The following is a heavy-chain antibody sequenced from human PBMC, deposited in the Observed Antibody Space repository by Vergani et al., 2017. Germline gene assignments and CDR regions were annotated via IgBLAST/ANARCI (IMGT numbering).Heavy chain of an antibody. CDR1: GFTFSSYS. V-gene: IGHV3-48*01. CDR2: ISSSSNTI. D-gene: IGHD1-26*01. J-gene: IGHJ6*02. CDR3: ARDMSGSYLYYYYGMDV. Sequence: EVQLVESGGGLVQPGGSLRLSCAASGFTFSSYSMNWVGQAPGKGLEWVSYISSSSNTIYYADSVKGRFTITRDNAKNSLYLQMNSLRAEDTAVYYCARDMSGSYLYYYYGMDVWGQGTTVTVSS.